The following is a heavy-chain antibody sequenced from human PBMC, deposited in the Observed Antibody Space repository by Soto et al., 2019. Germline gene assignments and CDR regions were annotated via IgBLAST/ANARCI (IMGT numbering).Heavy chain of an antibody. V-gene: IGHV2-5*01. CDR2: IYWNDDK. CDR3: AHIRATFVDY. J-gene: IGHJ4*02. Sequence: QITLKESGPTLVKPTQTLTLTCTFSGFSLSTSGVGVGWIRQPPGKALEWLALIYWNDDKRYSPSLKSRLTITKDTSKHQVVLTMDIMDPEDTGTYYCAHIRATFVDYWGQGTLVTVSS. CDR1: GFSLSTSGVG.